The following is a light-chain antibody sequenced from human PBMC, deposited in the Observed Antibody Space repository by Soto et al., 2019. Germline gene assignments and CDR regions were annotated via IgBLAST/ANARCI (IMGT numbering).Light chain of an antibody. CDR3: QKYTNVPA. Sequence: DIQMTQSPSSLSASVGDRVTITCRASQGISNYLAWYQQIPGKVPTLLISAASTLQSGVPSRCSGSGSGTDITLTSSSLQPEDVATYYCQKYTNVPAFGGGTKVEIK. J-gene: IGKJ4*01. V-gene: IGKV1-27*01. CDR2: AAS. CDR1: QGISNY.